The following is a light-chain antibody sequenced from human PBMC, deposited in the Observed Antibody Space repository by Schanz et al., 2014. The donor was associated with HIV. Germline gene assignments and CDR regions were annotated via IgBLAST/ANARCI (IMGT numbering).Light chain of an antibody. CDR1: SGSIASSF. CDR3: QSSDRYNGKV. Sequence: FMLTQPHSVSGSPGKTVIISCTRNSGSIASSFVQWYQQRPDSAPTLVISENNDRPSGVPDRFSGSMDITSNSASLTISGLETEDEGDYYCQSSDRYNGKVFGGGTKLTVL. J-gene: IGLJ3*02. V-gene: IGLV6-57*04. CDR2: ENN.